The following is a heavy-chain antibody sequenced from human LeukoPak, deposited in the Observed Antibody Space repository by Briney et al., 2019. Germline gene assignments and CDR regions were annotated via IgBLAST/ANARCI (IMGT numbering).Heavy chain of an antibody. CDR1: GYTFTGYY. D-gene: IGHD5-12*01. CDR2: FNPNSGGT. CDR3: AREGLVATDYYYGMDV. Sequence: ASVKVSYKASGYTFTGYYMHWVRQAPGQGLEWMGWFNPNSGGTNYAQKFQGRVTMTRDTSISTAYMDLSRLRSDDTAVYYCAREGLVATDYYYGMDVWGQGTTVTVSS. V-gene: IGHV1-2*02. J-gene: IGHJ6*02.